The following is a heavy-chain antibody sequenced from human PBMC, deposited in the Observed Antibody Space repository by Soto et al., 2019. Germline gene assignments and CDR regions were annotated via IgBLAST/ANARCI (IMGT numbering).Heavy chain of an antibody. J-gene: IGHJ5*02. V-gene: IGHV1-18*01. Sequence: QVHLVQSGVEVKNPGASVKVSCQASGYTFFTYDISWVRQAPGQELEWMVWISTYSGDTKDAQKFQGRVTMTTDTSTTTDYLELRSLSSDDTAVYYCARHRGPTTSEKGFDPWGQGTLVTVSS. CDR2: ISTYSGDT. D-gene: IGHD5-12*01. CDR1: GYTFFTYD. CDR3: ARHRGPTTSEKGFDP.